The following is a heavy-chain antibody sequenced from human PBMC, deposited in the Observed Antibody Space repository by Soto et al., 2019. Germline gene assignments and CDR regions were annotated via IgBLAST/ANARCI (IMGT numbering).Heavy chain of an antibody. Sequence: SETLSLTCTVSGASLSSGSDYWSWIRQPPGKGLEWIGYFYYTGTTKYNPSLERRVTISADTSKNQFSLNLTSVTAADTAVYYCARISYWVKDYWGQGALVTVSS. CDR2: FYYTGTT. CDR3: ARISYWVKDY. J-gene: IGHJ4*02. CDR1: GASLSSGSDY. V-gene: IGHV4-61*01. D-gene: IGHD2-8*02.